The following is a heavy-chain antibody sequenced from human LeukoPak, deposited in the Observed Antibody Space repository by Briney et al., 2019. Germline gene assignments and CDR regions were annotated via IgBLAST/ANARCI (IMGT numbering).Heavy chain of an antibody. D-gene: IGHD3-16*01. J-gene: IGHJ3*01. CDR2: IRYDGVND. CDR1: GFTFGSYG. CDR3: AKDWG. V-gene: IGHV3-30*02. Sequence: GGSLRLSCAASGFTFGSYGMHWVRQAPGKGLEWVAYIRYDGVNDYYADSVRGRFTISRDNAKNTLYLQMNSLRAEDTAVYYCAKDWGWGQGTMVTVSS.